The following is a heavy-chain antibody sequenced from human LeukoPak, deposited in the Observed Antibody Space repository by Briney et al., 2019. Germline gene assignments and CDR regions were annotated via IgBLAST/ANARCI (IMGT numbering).Heavy chain of an antibody. CDR2: IYPGDSDT. V-gene: IGHV5-51*01. J-gene: IGHJ4*02. D-gene: IGHD6-13*01. CDR1: GYSFTSYW. CDR3: ARMNSSSWYFFDY. Sequence: GESLQISCKGSGYSFTSYWIGWVRQLPGKGLEWMGIIYPGDSDTRYSPSFQGQVTISADKSISTAYQQWSSLKASDTAMYYCARMNSSSWYFFDYWGQGTLVTVSS.